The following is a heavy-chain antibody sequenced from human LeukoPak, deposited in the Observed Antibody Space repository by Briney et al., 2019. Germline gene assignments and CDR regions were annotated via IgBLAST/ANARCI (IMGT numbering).Heavy chain of an antibody. D-gene: IGHD6-13*01. CDR3: AKYLGATGESHFDY. V-gene: IGHV4-59*01. Sequence: PSETLSLTCTVSGGSISSYYWSWIRQPPGKGLEWIGYIYYSGSNNYSPSLKSRVTISVDTSKNQFSLKLSSVTAADTAVYYCAKYLGATGESHFDYWGQGTLVTVSS. CDR1: GGSISSYY. CDR2: IYYSGSN. J-gene: IGHJ4*02.